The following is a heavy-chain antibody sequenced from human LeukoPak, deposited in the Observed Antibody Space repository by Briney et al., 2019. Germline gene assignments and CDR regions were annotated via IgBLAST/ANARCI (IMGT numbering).Heavy chain of an antibody. V-gene: IGHV1-18*01. CDR3: AREVGYSYGQENYYYMDV. J-gene: IGHJ6*03. D-gene: IGHD5-18*01. Sequence: GASVKVSCKASGYTFTSYGISWVRQAPGQGLEWMGWISAYNGNTNYAQKLQGRVTMTTDTSTSTAYMELRSLRSDDTAVYYCAREVGYSYGQENYYYMDVWGKGTTVTISS. CDR2: ISAYNGNT. CDR1: GYTFTSYG.